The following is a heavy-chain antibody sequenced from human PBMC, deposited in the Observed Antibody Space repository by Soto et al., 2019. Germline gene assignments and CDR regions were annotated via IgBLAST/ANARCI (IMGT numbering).Heavy chain of an antibody. J-gene: IGHJ4*02. V-gene: IGHV3-21*01. CDR2: LNSISNSV. CDR1: GFTFSTYT. Sequence: GGSLRLSCVGSGFTFSTYTMTWVRQAPGKGLEWVSSLNSISNSVYYAESVRGRFTISRDNSKNSLYLQMHSLRPDDTGVYYCTRTPDYWGRGTLVTVSS. CDR3: TRTPDY.